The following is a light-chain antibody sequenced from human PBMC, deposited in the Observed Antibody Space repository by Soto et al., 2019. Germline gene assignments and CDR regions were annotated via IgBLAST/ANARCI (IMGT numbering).Light chain of an antibody. CDR3: QQRHMWPIT. V-gene: IGKV3-11*01. Sequence: EIVLTQSPDTLSLSPGESATLSCRASQSVSAFLAWYQQKPGLAPRLLIYDAYNRATGIPPRFSGSGSGTDFTLTISSLEPEDSAVYYCQQRHMWPITFGQGTRLEIK. J-gene: IGKJ5*01. CDR1: QSVSAF. CDR2: DAY.